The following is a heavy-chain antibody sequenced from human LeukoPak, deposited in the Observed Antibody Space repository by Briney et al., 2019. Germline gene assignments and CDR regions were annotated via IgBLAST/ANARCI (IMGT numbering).Heavy chain of an antibody. Sequence: PGGSLRRSCSASGFPFSSYAMSWVRQAPGKGLEWVSAISGSGGSTYYADSVKGRFTISRDNSKNTLYLQMNSLRAEDTAVYYCAKGAPLRYGSGTSQFDPWGQGTLVTVSS. V-gene: IGHV3-23*01. CDR2: ISGSGGST. D-gene: IGHD3-10*01. J-gene: IGHJ5*02. CDR1: GFPFSSYA. CDR3: AKGAPLRYGSGTSQFDP.